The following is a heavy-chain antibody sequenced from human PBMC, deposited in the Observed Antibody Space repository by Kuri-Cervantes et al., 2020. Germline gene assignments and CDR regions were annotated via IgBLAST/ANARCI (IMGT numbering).Heavy chain of an antibody. J-gene: IGHJ4*02. CDR2: IYSGGSA. D-gene: IGHD3-22*01. CDR1: GFTVSSNY. CDR3: AREPGSGYFFDH. Sequence: GESLKISCAASGFTVSSNYMSWVRQAPGKGLEWVSVIYSGGSAYYADSVKGRFTISRDNSKNTLYLQMNSLRAEDTAVYYCAREPGSGYFFDHWGQGTLVTVSS. V-gene: IGHV3-53*01.